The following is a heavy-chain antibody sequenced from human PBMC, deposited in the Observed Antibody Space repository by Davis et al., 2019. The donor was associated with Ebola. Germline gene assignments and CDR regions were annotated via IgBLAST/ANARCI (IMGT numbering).Heavy chain of an antibody. V-gene: IGHV4-34*01. J-gene: IGHJ6*03. CDR3: SRANGYPLYNMDV. CDR2: IYHSGST. CDR1: GGSFSGYY. Sequence: MPGGSLRLSCAVYGGSFSGYYWSWIRQPPGKGLEWIGEIYHSGSTNTNPSLKSRVTISVDKSKNQFSLNLSSVIAADTAVYYCSRANGYPLYNMDVWGKGTTVTVSS. D-gene: IGHD5-18*01.